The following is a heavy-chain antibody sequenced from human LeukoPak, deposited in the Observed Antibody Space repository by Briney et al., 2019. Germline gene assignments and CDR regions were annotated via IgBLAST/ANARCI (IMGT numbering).Heavy chain of an antibody. CDR2: ISSSSSTI. CDR1: GFTLSSYS. Sequence: PGGSLRLSCAGSGFTLSSYSMNWVRQAPGKGLEWISYISSSSSTIHYADSVKGRFTISRDNAKNSLYLQMNSLRAEDTAVYYCARVYCSGGSCYSNAFDIWGQGTMVTVSS. V-gene: IGHV3-48*01. CDR3: ARVYCSGGSCYSNAFDI. D-gene: IGHD2-15*01. J-gene: IGHJ3*02.